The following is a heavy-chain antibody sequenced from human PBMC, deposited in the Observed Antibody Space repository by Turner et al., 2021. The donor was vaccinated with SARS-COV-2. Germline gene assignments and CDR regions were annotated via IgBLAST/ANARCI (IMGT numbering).Heavy chain of an antibody. CDR2: ISGSGGST. V-gene: IGHV3-23*01. CDR1: GFTFSSYA. Sequence: EVQLLESGGGLVQPGGSLRLSCAASGFTFSSYAMGWVRQAPGKGLEWVSAISGSGGSTYYADSVKGRFTISRDNSKNTLYLQMNSLRAEDTAVYYCAKADRVMIVVVITLFDYWGQGTLVTVSS. CDR3: AKADRVMIVVVITLFDY. D-gene: IGHD3-22*01. J-gene: IGHJ4*02.